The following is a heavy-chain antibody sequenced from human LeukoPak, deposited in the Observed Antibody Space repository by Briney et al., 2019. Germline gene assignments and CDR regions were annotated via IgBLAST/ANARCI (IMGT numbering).Heavy chain of an antibody. V-gene: IGHV3-23*01. CDR2: ISGSGGST. J-gene: IGHJ6*02. D-gene: IGHD2-2*01. Sequence: GGSLRLSCAASGFTFSSYAMSWVRQAPGKGLEWVSAISGSGGSTYYADSVKGRFTISRDNSKNTLYLQMNSLRAEDTAVYYCALYQLPTIDPDYYYGMDVWGQGTTVTVSS. CDR1: GFTFSSYA. CDR3: ALYQLPTIDPDYYYGMDV.